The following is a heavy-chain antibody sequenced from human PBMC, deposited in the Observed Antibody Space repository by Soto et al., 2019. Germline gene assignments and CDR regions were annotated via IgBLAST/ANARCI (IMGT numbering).Heavy chain of an antibody. CDR2: MSYDGRNK. Sequence: QVQLVESGGGVVQPGRSLRLSCAASGFTFSSYAMHWVRQAPGKGLEWVAVMSYDGRNKYHADSVKGRFTISRDNSKNTLYLQRNSLRTEDTAVYYCARGYSSSSAAFDYWGQGTLVTVSS. V-gene: IGHV3-30*04. CDR1: GFTFSSYA. D-gene: IGHD6-19*01. J-gene: IGHJ4*02. CDR3: ARGYSSSSAAFDY.